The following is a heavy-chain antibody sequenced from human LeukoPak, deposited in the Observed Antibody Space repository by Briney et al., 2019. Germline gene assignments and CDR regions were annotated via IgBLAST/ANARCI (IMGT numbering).Heavy chain of an antibody. D-gene: IGHD2-2*01. V-gene: IGHV1-18*04. Sequence: ASVKVSCKASGYTFTSYGFSWVRQASGQGLEWMGWISTYNGNTIYAQKLQGRVTMIADTSTSTAYMELRSLRSDDTAVYYCARAQYCSSTSCFLLGYCSQGTLVTVSS. J-gene: IGHJ4*02. CDR3: ARAQYCSSTSCFLLGY. CDR2: ISTYNGNT. CDR1: GYTFTSYG.